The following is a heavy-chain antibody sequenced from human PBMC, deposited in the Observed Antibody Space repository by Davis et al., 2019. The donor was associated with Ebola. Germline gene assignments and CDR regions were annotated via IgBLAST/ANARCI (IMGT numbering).Heavy chain of an antibody. J-gene: IGHJ4*02. D-gene: IGHD4-23*01. V-gene: IGHV4-34*01. Sequence: GSLRLSCAASGFTFSSYEMNWVRQAPGKGLEWIGEINHSGSTNYNPSLKSRVTISVDTSKNQFSLKLSSVTAADTAVYFCARGQYGGNSGLGYWGQGTLVTVSS. CDR3: ARGQYGGNSGLGY. CDR1: GFTFSSYE. CDR2: INHSGST.